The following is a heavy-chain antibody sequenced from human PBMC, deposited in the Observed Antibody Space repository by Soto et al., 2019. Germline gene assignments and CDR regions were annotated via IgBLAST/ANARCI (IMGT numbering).Heavy chain of an antibody. CDR2: MNPNSGNT. CDR3: ARPNIRYFDWRVLGVEYYYVMDV. Sequence: ASVKGSCTASGYTFSSYGITWVRQAPGQGLEWMGWMNPNSGNTGYAQKFQGRVTMTRNTSISTAYMELSSLRSEDTAVYYCARPNIRYFDWRVLGVEYYYVMDVWGQGTTVTVSS. D-gene: IGHD3-9*01. V-gene: IGHV1-8*02. CDR1: GYTFSSYG. J-gene: IGHJ6*02.